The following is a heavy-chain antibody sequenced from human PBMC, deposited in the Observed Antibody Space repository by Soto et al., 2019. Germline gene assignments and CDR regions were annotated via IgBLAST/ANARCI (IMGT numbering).Heavy chain of an antibody. Sequence: GESLKISCKGSGYSFSSYWIAWVRQMPGKGLEWMGTTYPGDSDTRYSPSFQGQVTISADKSISTAFLQWSSLKASDTAIYYCARPNYYYYDMDVWGQGTTVTVSS. CDR2: TYPGDSDT. J-gene: IGHJ6*02. CDR1: GYSFSSYW. V-gene: IGHV5-51*01. CDR3: ARPNYYYYDMDV.